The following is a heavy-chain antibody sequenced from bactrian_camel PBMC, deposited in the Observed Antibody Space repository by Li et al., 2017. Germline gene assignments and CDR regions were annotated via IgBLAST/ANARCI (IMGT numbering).Heavy chain of an antibody. J-gene: IGHJ6*01. Sequence: HVQLVESGGGLVQPGGSLRLSCAAPGYMDGNYCMGWFRQAPGKGLEWVSTIISGGGSTYYADSVKGRFTISRDNAKNTLYLQLNSLKTEDTAMYYCAEGAATANNLFGYWGQGTQVTVS. CDR2: IISGGGST. V-gene: IGHV3S1*01. CDR3: AEGAATANNLFGY. D-gene: IGHD4*01. CDR1: GYMDGNYC.